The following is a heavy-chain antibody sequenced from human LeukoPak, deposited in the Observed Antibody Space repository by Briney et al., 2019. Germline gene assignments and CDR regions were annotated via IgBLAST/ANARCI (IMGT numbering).Heavy chain of an antibody. CDR1: GYTFTSYD. CDR2: RNPNSGNT. Sequence: ASVKVSCKASGYTFTSYDNNRGRQPPAQGLEWMGWRNPNSGNTDYAQKFQGRVTMTRHTSISTAYMQLSSLTSEDAVVYYCASNVAVAGAFDIWGQGTMVTVSS. CDR3: ASNVAVAGAFDI. D-gene: IGHD6-19*01. V-gene: IGHV1-8*01. J-gene: IGHJ3*02.